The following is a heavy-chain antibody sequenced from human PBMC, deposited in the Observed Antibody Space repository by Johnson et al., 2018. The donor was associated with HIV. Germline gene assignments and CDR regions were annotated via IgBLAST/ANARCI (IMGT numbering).Heavy chain of an antibody. V-gene: IGHV3-11*04. CDR3: ARAGRLRYFGWLLSAFDI. CDR2: ISSSGSTI. J-gene: IGHJ3*02. CDR1: GFTFSDYY. D-gene: IGHD3-9*01. Sequence: QVQLVESGGGLVKPGGSLRLSCAASGFTFSDYYMSWIRQAPGKGLEWVSYISSSGSTIYYAASVKGRFTIARDNAKNSLYLQMNSMRAEDTAVYYCARAGRLRYFGWLLSAFDIWGQGTMVTVSS.